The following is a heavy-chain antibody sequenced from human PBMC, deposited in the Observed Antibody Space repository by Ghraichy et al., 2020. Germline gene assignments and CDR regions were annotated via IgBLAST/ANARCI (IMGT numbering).Heavy chain of an antibody. Sequence: ASVKVSCKASGYTFTSYGISWVRQAPGQGLEWMGWISAYNGNTNYAQKLQGRVTMTTDTSTSTAYMELRSLRSDDTAVYYCARDRQLGYCSSTSCLTNYYYYYGMDVWGQGTTVTVSS. CDR2: ISAYNGNT. CDR1: GYTFTSYG. D-gene: IGHD2-2*01. CDR3: ARDRQLGYCSSTSCLTNYYYYYGMDV. J-gene: IGHJ6*02. V-gene: IGHV1-18*04.